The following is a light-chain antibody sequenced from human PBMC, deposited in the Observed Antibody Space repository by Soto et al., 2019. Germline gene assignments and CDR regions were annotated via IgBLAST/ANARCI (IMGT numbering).Light chain of an antibody. CDR2: TAS. CDR3: QQYNTQST. Sequence: DIQMTQSPSTLCGSVGNRVTITCRVSQTISSWLAWYQQKPGKAPKLLIYTASNLESGVPSRLRGSGSGTEFTLTITSLQPDDFATYYCQQYNTQSTFGQGTKVDI. V-gene: IGKV1-5*03. J-gene: IGKJ1*01. CDR1: QTISSW.